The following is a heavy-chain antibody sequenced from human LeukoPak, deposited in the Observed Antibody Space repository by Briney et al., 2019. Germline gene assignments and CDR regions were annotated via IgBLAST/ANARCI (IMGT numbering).Heavy chain of an antibody. CDR3: AKDPGRFVVTPIRYFQH. J-gene: IGHJ1*01. V-gene: IGHV3-23*01. D-gene: IGHD2-15*01. Sequence: PGGSLRLSCAASGFTFSSYAMNWVRQAPGKGPEWVSAISGRGDRTYYADPVKGRFTISRYNSKNTLYLQMNSLRAEDTAEYYCAKDPGRFVVTPIRYFQHWGQGTLVTVSS. CDR2: ISGRGDRT. CDR1: GFTFSSYA.